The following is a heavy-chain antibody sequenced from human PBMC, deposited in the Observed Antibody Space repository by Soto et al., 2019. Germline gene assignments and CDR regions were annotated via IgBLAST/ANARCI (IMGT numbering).Heavy chain of an antibody. CDR3: ARSIAAAGAPRYYYMDV. D-gene: IGHD6-13*01. CDR1: GGSFSGYY. V-gene: IGHV4-34*01. Sequence: SETLSLTCAVYGGSFSGYYWSWIRQPPGKGLEWIGEINHSGSTNYNPSLKSRVTISVDTSKNQFSLKLSSVTAADTAVYYCARSIAAAGAPRYYYMDVWGKGTTVTVSS. J-gene: IGHJ6*03. CDR2: INHSGST.